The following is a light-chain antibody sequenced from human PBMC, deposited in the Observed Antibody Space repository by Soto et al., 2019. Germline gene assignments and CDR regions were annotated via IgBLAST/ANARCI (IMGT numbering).Light chain of an antibody. Sequence: EIVMTHSPATLSVSLWEIATLSCRASQSVSSNYLAWYQQKPGQAPRLLIYGASSRATGIPDRFSGSGSGTDFTLTIRRLEPEDFAVYYCQQYGSSYPWTFGQGTKVDIK. CDR2: GAS. CDR3: QQYGSSYPWT. CDR1: QSVSSNY. V-gene: IGKV3-20*01. J-gene: IGKJ1*01.